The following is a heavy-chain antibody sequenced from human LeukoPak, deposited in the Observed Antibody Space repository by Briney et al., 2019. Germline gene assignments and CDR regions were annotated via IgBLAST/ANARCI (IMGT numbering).Heavy chain of an antibody. CDR2: ISGSGGST. CDR1: GFTFSSYS. J-gene: IGHJ4*02. V-gene: IGHV3-23*01. Sequence: PGGSLRLSCAASGFTFSSYSMNWVRQAPGKGLEWVSAISGSGGSTYYADSVKGRFTISRDNSKNTLYLQMNSLRAEDTAVYYCAKPEKWELYYWGQGTLVTVSS. D-gene: IGHD1-26*01. CDR3: AKPEKWELYY.